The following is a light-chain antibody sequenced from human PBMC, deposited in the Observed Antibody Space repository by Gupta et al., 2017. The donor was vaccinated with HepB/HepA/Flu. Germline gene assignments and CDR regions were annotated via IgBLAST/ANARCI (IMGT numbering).Light chain of an antibody. CDR3: MQGLHPPRT. V-gene: IGKV2-28*01. Sequence: DIVMTQFPLSLPVTPGEPASISCRSSQSLLNSNGYHYLDWYVQKPGQSPQLLVSVASLRASGVPDRFSGSGSGTDFTLTISRVEAEDVGVYYCMQGLHPPRTFGGGTKVEIK. CDR2: VAS. J-gene: IGKJ4*01. CDR1: QSLLNSNGYHY.